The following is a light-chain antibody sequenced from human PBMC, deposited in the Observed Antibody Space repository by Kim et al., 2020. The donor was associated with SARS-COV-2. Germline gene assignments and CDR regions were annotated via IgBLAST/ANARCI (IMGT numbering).Light chain of an antibody. Sequence: LTISSTGTNGAIGGNNLVSWYQQPPSKATRVMCFGVTGRPSGISNRYSGSTSGNTASLTISGLQAEDEADYYYSSFTNIHTWVFGGGTQLTVL. CDR3: SSFTNIHTWV. J-gene: IGLJ3*02. CDR1: NGAIGGNNL. CDR2: GVT. V-gene: IGLV2-14*03.